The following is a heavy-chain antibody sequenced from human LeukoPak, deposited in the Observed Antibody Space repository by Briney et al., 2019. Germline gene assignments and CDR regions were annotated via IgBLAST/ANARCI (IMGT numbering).Heavy chain of an antibody. J-gene: IGHJ4*02. CDR1: GFTFSDHY. V-gene: IGHV3-23*01. CDR3: AKDSYYGSGYDY. D-gene: IGHD3-10*01. CDR2: ISGSGGST. Sequence: GGSLRLSCAASGFTFSDHYMDWVRQAPGKGLEWVSAISGSGGSTYYADSVKGRFTISRDNSKNTLYLQMNSLRAEDTAVYYCAKDSYYGSGYDYWGQGTLVTVSS.